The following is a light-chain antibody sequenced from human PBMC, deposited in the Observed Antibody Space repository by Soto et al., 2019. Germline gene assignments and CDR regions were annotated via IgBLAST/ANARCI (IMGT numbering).Light chain of an antibody. J-gene: IGKJ2*01. CDR2: AAS. Sequence: DIPMTQSPSSLSASVGDRVTITCRASQSISSYLNWYQQKPGKAPILLIYAASSLQSGVPSRFSGSGSGTEFTLTISSLHPDEFESYYCQQSYSAPVHFGQGTKLEIK. CDR1: QSISSY. CDR3: QQSYSAPVH. V-gene: IGKV1-39*01.